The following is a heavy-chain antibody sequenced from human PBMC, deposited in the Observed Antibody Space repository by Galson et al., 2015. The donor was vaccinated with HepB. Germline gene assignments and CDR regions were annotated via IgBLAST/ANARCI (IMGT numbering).Heavy chain of an antibody. CDR2: ISYDGSNK. Sequence: SLRLSCAASGFTFSSHAMSWVRQAPGKGLEWVAVISYDGSNKYYADSVKGRFTISRGNSKNTLYLQMNSLRAEDTAVYYCAKARSTSCRNSCYMDVWGKGTTVTVSS. J-gene: IGHJ6*03. D-gene: IGHD2-2*01. CDR1: GFTFSSHA. V-gene: IGHV3-30*18. CDR3: AKARSTSCRNSCYMDV.